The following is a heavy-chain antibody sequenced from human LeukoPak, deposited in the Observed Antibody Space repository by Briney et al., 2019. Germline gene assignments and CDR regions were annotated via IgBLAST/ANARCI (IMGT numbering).Heavy chain of an antibody. D-gene: IGHD1-14*01. J-gene: IGHJ5*02. V-gene: IGHV4-38-2*02. Sequence: SETLSLTCTVSGYSISSGYYWGWIRQPPGKGLEWIGSMYYSANANYNPSLNSRVSMSVDPSKNQFSLRLSSVTAADTAIYYCARRRTPDYWFDPWGQGTLVTVSS. CDR2: MYYSANA. CDR1: GYSISSGYY. CDR3: ARRRTPDYWFDP.